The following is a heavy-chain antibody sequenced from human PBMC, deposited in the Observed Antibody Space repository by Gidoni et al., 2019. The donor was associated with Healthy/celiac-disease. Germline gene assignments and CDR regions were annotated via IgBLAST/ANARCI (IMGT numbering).Heavy chain of an antibody. CDR3: AKSLYALPFDP. J-gene: IGHJ5*02. V-gene: IGHV3-30*18. CDR1: GFTFSSYG. CDR2: ISYDGSNK. Sequence: QVQLVESGGGVVQPGRSLRLSLAASGFTFSSYGMHWVRQAPGKGLEWVAVISYDGSNKYYADSVKGRFTISRDNSKNTLYLQMNSLRAEDTAVYYCAKSLYALPFDPWGQGTLVTVSS. D-gene: IGHD2-8*01.